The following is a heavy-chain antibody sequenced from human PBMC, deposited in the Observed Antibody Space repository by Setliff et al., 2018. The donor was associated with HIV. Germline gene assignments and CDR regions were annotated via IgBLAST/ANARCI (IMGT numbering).Heavy chain of an antibody. CDR1: GGSISRTNYY. Sequence: KASETLSLTCTVSGGSISRTNYYWSWIRQPPGKGLEWIGSIYYGGSTYYTSSLMGRVTISVDASKNQFSLKVNFVTASDTAVYYCATLQSSGWPHGIEYWGQGTRVTVSS. D-gene: IGHD6-19*01. J-gene: IGHJ4*02. V-gene: IGHV4-39*01. CDR3: ATLQSSGWPHGIEY. CDR2: IYYGGST.